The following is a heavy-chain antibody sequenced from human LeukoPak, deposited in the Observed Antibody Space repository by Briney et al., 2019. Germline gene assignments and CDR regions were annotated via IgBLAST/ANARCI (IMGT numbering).Heavy chain of an antibody. CDR3: ANGYCSGGSCYLPFDY. D-gene: IGHD2-15*01. V-gene: IGHV3-30*02. J-gene: IGHJ4*02. CDR2: ILYDGSNK. Sequence: GGSLRLSCAASGFTFSSYGMHWVRQAPGKGLEWVTFILYDGSNKYYADSVKGRFTISRDNSKNTLYLQMNSLRAEDTAVYYCANGYCSGGSCYLPFDYWGQGTLVTVSS. CDR1: GFTFSSYG.